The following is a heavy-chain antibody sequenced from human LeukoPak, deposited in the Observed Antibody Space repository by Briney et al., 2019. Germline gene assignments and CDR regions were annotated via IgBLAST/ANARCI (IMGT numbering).Heavy chain of an antibody. CDR1: GYSISSGYY. Sequence: PSETLSLTCTVSGYSISSGYYWGWIRQPPGKGLEWIGSIYHSGSTYYNPSLKSRVTISVDTSKNQLSLKLSSVTAADRAVYYCATRYCSGGSCYSLYFDYWGQGTLVTVSS. CDR3: ATRYCSGGSCYSLYFDY. D-gene: IGHD2-15*01. J-gene: IGHJ4*02. CDR2: IYHSGST. V-gene: IGHV4-38-2*02.